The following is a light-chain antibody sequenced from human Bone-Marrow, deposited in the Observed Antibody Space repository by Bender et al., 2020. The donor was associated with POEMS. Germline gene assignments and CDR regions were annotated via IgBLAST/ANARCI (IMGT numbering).Light chain of an antibody. J-gene: IGLJ3*02. Sequence: AARITCSGDALPKQYAFWYQQKTGQAPLLMIYKDSERASGIPERFSGSSSGTTVTLTISGVEAEDEADYHCLSADSDAKNWVFGGGTKLTVL. CDR3: LSADSDAKNWV. CDR2: KDS. CDR1: ALPKQY. V-gene: IGLV3-25*01.